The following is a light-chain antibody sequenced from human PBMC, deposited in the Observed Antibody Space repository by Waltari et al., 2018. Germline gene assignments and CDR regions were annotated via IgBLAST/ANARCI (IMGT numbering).Light chain of an antibody. Sequence: QPVLTQSPSAPASLGASVQPTCTLSSCHSSYAIAWHQQQQGKAPRYLMRLNSDGSHSKGDGIPDRFSGSSSGAERYLTISNLQSEDEADYYCQTWDTGIDVFGSGTKLTVL. CDR2: LNSDGSH. V-gene: IGLV4-69*01. CDR3: QTWDTGIDV. CDR1: SCHSSYA. J-gene: IGLJ6*01.